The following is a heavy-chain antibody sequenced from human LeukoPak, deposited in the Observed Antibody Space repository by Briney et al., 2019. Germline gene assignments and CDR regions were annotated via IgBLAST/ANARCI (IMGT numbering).Heavy chain of an antibody. V-gene: IGHV3-30*18. D-gene: IGHD3-22*01. CDR2: ISYDGSNK. Sequence: PGRSLRLSCAASGFTFDDYAMHWVRQAPGKGLEWVAVISYDGSNKYYADSVKGRFTISRDNSKNTLYLQMNSLRAEDTAVYYCAKDRLLYDSSGYYFDYWGQGTLVTVSS. CDR1: GFTFDDYA. CDR3: AKDRLLYDSSGYYFDY. J-gene: IGHJ4*02.